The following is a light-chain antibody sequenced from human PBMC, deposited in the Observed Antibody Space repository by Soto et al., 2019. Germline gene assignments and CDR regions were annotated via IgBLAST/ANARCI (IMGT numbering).Light chain of an antibody. J-gene: IGKJ4*01. CDR3: QQYYSYLT. V-gene: IGKV1-8*01. Sequence: AIRMTQSPSSFSASTGDRVTITCRASQGISSYLAWYQQKPGKAPKLLIYAASTLQSGVPSRISGSGSGTDFTLTISCLQSEDFATYYCQQYYSYLTFGGGTKVDIK. CDR1: QGISSY. CDR2: AAS.